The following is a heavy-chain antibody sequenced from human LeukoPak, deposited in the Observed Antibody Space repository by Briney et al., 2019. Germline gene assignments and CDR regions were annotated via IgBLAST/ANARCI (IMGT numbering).Heavy chain of an antibody. D-gene: IGHD6-19*01. J-gene: IGHJ4*02. CDR1: GFTFSSYG. V-gene: IGHV3-30*18. CDR3: AKDLQWLATYRIPESPLYKGFDY. Sequence: GRSLRLSCAASGFTFSSYGMHWVRQAPGKGLEWVAVISYDGSNKYYADSVKGRFTISRDNSKNTLYLQMNSLRAEDTAVYYCAKDLQWLATYRIPESPLYKGFDYWGQGTLVTVSS. CDR2: ISYDGSNK.